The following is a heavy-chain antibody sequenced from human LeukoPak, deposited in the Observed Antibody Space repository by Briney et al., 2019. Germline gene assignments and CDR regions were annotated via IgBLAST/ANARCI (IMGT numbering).Heavy chain of an antibody. Sequence: SETLSLTCAVYGGSFSDKHWSWIRQTPAKGLERIGEVDHSGSTNYSPSLKSRVTISVDTPKNQFSLKLCSVTAADTAVYYCASVVRGVIGNYYYYYMDVWGKGTTVIVSS. CDR3: ASVVRGVIGNYYYYYMDV. CDR1: GGSFSDKH. J-gene: IGHJ6*03. V-gene: IGHV4-34*01. CDR2: VDHSGST. D-gene: IGHD3-10*01.